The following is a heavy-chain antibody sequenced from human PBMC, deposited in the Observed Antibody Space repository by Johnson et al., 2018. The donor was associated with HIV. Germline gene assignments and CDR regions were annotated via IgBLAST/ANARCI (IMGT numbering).Heavy chain of an antibody. D-gene: IGHD5-18*01. CDR1: GFSFSNYA. Sequence: VQLVESGGGLVQPGGSLRLSCAASGFSFSNYAMHWVRQAPGKGLEYVSAISSAGVRTSYANSVKGRFTISRDNSKNTLYLQMNSLRAEDTAVYYCARDLDTAMVTCAFDIWGQGTMVTVSS. V-gene: IGHV3-64*01. J-gene: IGHJ3*02. CDR2: ISSAGVRT. CDR3: ARDLDTAMVTCAFDI.